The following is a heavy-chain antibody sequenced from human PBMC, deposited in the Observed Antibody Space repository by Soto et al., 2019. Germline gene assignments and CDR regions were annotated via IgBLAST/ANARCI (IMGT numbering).Heavy chain of an antibody. J-gene: IGHJ4*02. V-gene: IGHV1-18*01. CDR1: GYTLKNYS. CDR3: AGGGWYNWNYGFDY. CDR2: ISAYNGNT. D-gene: IGHD1-7*01. Sequence: ALLQESCQVSGYTLKNYSIRWVRQAPGQGLEWMGWISAYNGNTNYAQKLQGRVTMTTDTSTSTAYMELRSLRSDDTAVYYCAGGGWYNWNYGFDYWGQGTLVTVSS.